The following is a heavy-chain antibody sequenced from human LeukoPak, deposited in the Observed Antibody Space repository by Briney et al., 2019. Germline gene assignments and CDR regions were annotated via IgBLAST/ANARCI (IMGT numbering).Heavy chain of an antibody. J-gene: IGHJ4*02. D-gene: IGHD3-22*01. V-gene: IGHV3-7*01. CDR2: IKQDGSEK. CDR1: GFTFSSYW. CDR3: ARAGYYLPFDY. Sequence: GGSLRLSCAAAGFTFSSYWMSWVRQAPGKGLEWVANIKQDGSEKYYVDSVKGRFTISRDNAKNSLYLQMNSLRAEDTAVYYCARAGYYLPFDYWGQGTLVTVSS.